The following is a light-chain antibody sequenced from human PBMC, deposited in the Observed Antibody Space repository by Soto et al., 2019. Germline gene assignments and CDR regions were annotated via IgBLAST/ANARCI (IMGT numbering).Light chain of an antibody. J-gene: IGKJ4*01. CDR3: QQRSTWPLT. CDR1: QNINSY. Sequence: EIVLTQSPATLSLSPGERATPSCWASQNINSYLAWYQQKPGQAPRLLIYDASNRATGIPARFSGGGSGTDFTLTISSLEAEDFAVYYCQQRSTWPLTFGGGTKVEVK. CDR2: DAS. V-gene: IGKV3-11*01.